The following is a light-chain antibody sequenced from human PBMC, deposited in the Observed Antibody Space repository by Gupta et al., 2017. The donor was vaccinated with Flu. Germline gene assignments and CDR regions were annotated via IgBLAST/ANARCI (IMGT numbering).Light chain of an antibody. J-gene: IGKJ1*01. V-gene: IGKV3-20*01. Sequence: EIVLTQSPGTLSLSPGERATLSCRASESVSRSYLAWYKQRPCQPPRLLINDASNRAAGIPDRFRGTGSGTDVTLTISRREPEDFAGYYCQQCWYSPQGTFGQGTRVEIK. CDR1: ESVSRSY. CDR2: DAS. CDR3: QQCWYSPQGT.